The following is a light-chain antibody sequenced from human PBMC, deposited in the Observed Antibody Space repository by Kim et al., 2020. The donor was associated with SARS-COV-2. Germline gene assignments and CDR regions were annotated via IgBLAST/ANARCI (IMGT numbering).Light chain of an antibody. V-gene: IGLV3-1*01. J-gene: IGLJ1*01. CDR2: QDS. CDR3: QAWDSSSYV. Sequence: VAPGQTASITCSGDKLGDKYACWYQQKPGQSPVLVIYQDSKRPSGIPERFSGSNSGNTATLTISGTQAMDEADYYCQAWDSSSYVFGTGTKVTVL. CDR1: KLGDKY.